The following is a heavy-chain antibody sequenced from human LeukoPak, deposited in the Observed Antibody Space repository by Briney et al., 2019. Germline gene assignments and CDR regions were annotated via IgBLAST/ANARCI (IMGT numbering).Heavy chain of an antibody. CDR1: GFTFSSYS. J-gene: IGHJ4*02. V-gene: IGHV3-48*04. Sequence: PGGSLRLSCAASGFTFSSYSMNWVRQAPGKGLEWVSYISSSSSTIYYADSVKGRFTISRANAKNSLYLQMNSLRAEDTAVYYCARDDYDSSGYPFDYWGQGTLVTVSS. D-gene: IGHD3-22*01. CDR3: ARDDYDSSGYPFDY. CDR2: ISSSSSTI.